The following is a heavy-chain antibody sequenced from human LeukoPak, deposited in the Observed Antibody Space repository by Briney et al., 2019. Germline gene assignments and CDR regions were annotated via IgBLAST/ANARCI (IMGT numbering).Heavy chain of an antibody. V-gene: IGHV4-4*07. CDR1: GGSISSYY. CDR2: IYTSGST. CDR3: ARADGDSGSHLDV. Sequence: SETLSLTCTVSGGSISSYYWSWIRQPARKGLECIGRIYTSGSTNYNPSLKSRVTMSVDTSKNQFSLKLSSVTAADTAVYYCARADGDSGSHLDVWGKGTTVTVSS. D-gene: IGHD1-26*01. J-gene: IGHJ6*04.